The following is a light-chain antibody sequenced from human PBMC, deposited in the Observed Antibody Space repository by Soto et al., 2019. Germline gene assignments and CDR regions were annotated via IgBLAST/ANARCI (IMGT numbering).Light chain of an antibody. CDR2: DNN. V-gene: IGLV1-51*01. Sequence: QSVLTQPPSVSAAPGQRVTISWSGSSSNIGNNYVSWYQQLPGTAPKLLIYDNNKRPSGIPDRFSGSKSGTSATLGITGLQTGDEADYYCGTWDSSLSAVVFGRGTKLTVL. CDR1: SSNIGNNY. CDR3: GTWDSSLSAVV. J-gene: IGLJ2*01.